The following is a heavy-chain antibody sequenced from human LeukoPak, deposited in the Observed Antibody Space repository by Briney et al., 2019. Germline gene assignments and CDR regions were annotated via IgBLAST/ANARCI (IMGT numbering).Heavy chain of an antibody. V-gene: IGHV3-48*03. CDR2: INNGSSNI. J-gene: IGHJ6*02. CDR1: GFTFSSYE. Sequence: GGYLRLSCAASGFTFSSYEMNWVRQAPGKGLEWVSYINNGSSNIYYADSVKGRFTISRDNAKNSLYLQMNSLRAEDTAVYYCARDRSRAGMDVWGQGTTAT. CDR3: ARDRSRAGMDV.